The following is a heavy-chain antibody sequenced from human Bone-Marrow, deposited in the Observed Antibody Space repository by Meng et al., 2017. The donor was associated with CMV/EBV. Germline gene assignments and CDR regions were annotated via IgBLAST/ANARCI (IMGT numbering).Heavy chain of an antibody. Sequence: GESLKISCAASGFTFSSYWMHWVRQAPGKGPVWVSRINSDGSSTSYADSVKGRFTISRDNAKNTLYLQMNSLRAEDTAVYYCAQGYDSSGYYLVSWGQGTLVAVSS. CDR1: GFTFSSYW. J-gene: IGHJ5*02. CDR3: AQGYDSSGYYLVS. V-gene: IGHV3-74*01. CDR2: INSDGSST. D-gene: IGHD3-22*01.